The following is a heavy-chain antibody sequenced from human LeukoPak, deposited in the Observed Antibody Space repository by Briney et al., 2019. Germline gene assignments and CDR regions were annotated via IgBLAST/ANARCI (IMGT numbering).Heavy chain of an antibody. CDR1: GFTFSSYA. CDR2: IRGSGGST. D-gene: IGHD1-26*01. J-gene: IGHJ4*02. Sequence: GGSLRLSCAASGFTFSSYARSGVRKAPGKGLEGVSAIRGSGGSTYYADSVKGRFTISRDNSKNTLYLQMKSLRAEDTAVYYCAKAEEVVGATIDFDYWGQGTLVTVSS. CDR3: AKAEEVVGATIDFDY. V-gene: IGHV3-23*01.